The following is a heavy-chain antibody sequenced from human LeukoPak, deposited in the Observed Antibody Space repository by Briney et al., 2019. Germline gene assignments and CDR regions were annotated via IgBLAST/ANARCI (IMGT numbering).Heavy chain of an antibody. CDR2: INHSGST. CDR3: ARVIVVVPAAYLLYGSSRRNWFDP. V-gene: IGHV4-34*01. J-gene: IGHJ5*02. CDR1: GGSFSGYY. Sequence: PSETLSLTCAVYGGSFSGYYWSWIRQPPGKGLEWIGEINHSGSTNYNPSLESRVTISVDTSKNQFSLKLSSVTAADTAVYYCARVIVVVPAAYLLYGSSRRNWFDPWGQGTLVTVSS. D-gene: IGHD2-2*01.